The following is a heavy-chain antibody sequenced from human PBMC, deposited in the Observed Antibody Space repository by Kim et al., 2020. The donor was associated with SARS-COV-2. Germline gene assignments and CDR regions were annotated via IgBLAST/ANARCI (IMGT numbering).Heavy chain of an antibody. Sequence: TLSLTCAVYGGSFSGYYWSWIRQPPGKGLEWIGEINHSGSTNYNPSLKSRVTISVDTSKNQFSLKLSSVTAADTAVYYCARGKQDIVVVVAVYYYYYYMDVWGKGTTVTVSS. J-gene: IGHJ6*03. CDR1: GGSFSGYY. CDR3: ARGKQDIVVVVAVYYYYYYMDV. CDR2: INHSGST. V-gene: IGHV4-34*01. D-gene: IGHD2-15*01.